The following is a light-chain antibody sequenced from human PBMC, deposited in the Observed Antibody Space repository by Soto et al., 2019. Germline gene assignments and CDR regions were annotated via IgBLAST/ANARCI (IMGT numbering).Light chain of an antibody. CDR1: QSIHTS. Sequence: VLTQSPATLSLSPGERATLSCRASQSIHTSLAWYQQKPGQPPRLVVYDASYRATGTPARFSGSGSGTDFTLTISSLEPEDFAVYYCQHRNNRPFSFGPGTKVDI. J-gene: IGKJ3*01. CDR3: QHRNNRPFS. CDR2: DAS. V-gene: IGKV3-11*01.